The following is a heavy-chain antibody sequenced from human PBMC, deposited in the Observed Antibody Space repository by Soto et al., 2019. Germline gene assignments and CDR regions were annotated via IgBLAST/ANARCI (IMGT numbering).Heavy chain of an antibody. Sequence: EVQLVESGGGLIQPGGSLRLSCAVSGFTVSNNYMSWVRQAPGKGLEGVSVIYSGGYTAYGDSVKGRFTISRDNSKNHLYFKKNRRRPDATAVYFCASTPGGGGYWGQGTLVTVSS. D-gene: IGHD3-10*01. V-gene: IGHV3-53*01. CDR2: IYSGGYT. CDR1: GFTVSNNY. CDR3: ASTPGGGGY. J-gene: IGHJ4*02.